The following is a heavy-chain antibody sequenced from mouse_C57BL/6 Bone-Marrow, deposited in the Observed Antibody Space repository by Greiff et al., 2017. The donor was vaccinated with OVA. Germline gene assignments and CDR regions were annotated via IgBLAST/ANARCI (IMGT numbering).Heavy chain of an antibody. CDR1: GFTFSDYY. CDR3: ARQNGYDGGFDY. CDR2: ISNGGGST. V-gene: IGHV5-12*01. J-gene: IGHJ2*01. D-gene: IGHD2-2*01. Sequence: EVQGVESGGGLVQPGGSLKLSCAASGFTFSDYYMYWVRQTPEKRLEWVAYISNGGGSTYYPDTVKGRFTISRDNAKNTLYLQMSRLKSEDTAMYYCARQNGYDGGFDYWGQGTTLTVSS.